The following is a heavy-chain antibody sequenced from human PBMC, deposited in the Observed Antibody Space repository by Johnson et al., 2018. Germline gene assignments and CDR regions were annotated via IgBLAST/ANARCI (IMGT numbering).Heavy chain of an antibody. CDR3: ARLGCSGYCAPGYYYYGMDV. Sequence: QVQLQESGPGLVKPSETXSLTCIVSSGSISSRSYYWGWIRQPPGKGLEWIGSIYYRGSTYYNPSLQSRVTISVDTSKNQFSLKLRSVTAADTAVYYCARLGCSGYCAPGYYYYGMDVWGQGTTVTVSS. J-gene: IGHJ6*02. CDR1: SGSISSRSYY. V-gene: IGHV4-39*01. D-gene: IGHD3-22*01. CDR2: IYYRGST.